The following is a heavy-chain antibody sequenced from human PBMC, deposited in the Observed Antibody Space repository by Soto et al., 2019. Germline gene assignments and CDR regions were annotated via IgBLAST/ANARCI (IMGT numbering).Heavy chain of an antibody. V-gene: IGHV4-34*01. J-gene: IGHJ6*02. Sequence: PSETLSLTCAVYGGSFSGYYWSWIRQPPGEGLEWIGEINHSGSTNYNPSLKSRVTISVDTSKNQLSLKLSSVTAADTAVYYCARGGYCSSTSCLYYYYYYGMDVWGQGTTVTVSS. CDR3: ARGGYCSSTSCLYYYYYYGMDV. D-gene: IGHD2-2*01. CDR2: INHSGST. CDR1: GGSFSGYY.